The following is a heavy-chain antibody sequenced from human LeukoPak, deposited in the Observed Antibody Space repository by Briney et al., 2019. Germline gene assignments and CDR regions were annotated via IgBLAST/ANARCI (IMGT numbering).Heavy chain of an antibody. J-gene: IGHJ4*02. D-gene: IGHD5-24*01. CDR1: GYTFSNYH. CDR3: AREEARDGSTGYYFDY. CDR2: INPRYGST. V-gene: IGHV1-46*01. Sequence: ASVKVSCKASGYTFSNYHIHWVRQAPGHGIEWMGIINPRYGSTTYAQNFQGRVTMTRDMSTSTVYMELSSLRSEDTAVYYCAREEARDGSTGYYFDYWGQGTLLTVSS.